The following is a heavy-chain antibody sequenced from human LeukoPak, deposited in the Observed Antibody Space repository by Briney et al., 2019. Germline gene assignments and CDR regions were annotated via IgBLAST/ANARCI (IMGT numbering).Heavy chain of an antibody. D-gene: IGHD6-19*01. V-gene: IGHV3-74*01. CDR1: GFTFSTYW. Sequence: GGSLRLSCAASGFTFSTYWMHWVRQAPGKGLVWVSRINHDGSSAIYADSVKGRFTISRDNAKNKLYLQMNSLRAEDTAVYYCARDTGYSSGWEVRSNDYWAQGTLVTVSS. J-gene: IGHJ4*02. CDR2: INHDGSSA. CDR3: ARDTGYSSGWEVRSNDY.